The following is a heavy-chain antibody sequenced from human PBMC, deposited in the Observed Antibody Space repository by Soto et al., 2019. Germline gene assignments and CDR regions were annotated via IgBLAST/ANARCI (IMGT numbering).Heavy chain of an antibody. CDR2: LYHSGST. CDR1: GGSISSSYW. V-gene: IGHV4-4*02. CDR3: ATDVWERLD. J-gene: IGHJ4*02. D-gene: IGHD1-26*01. Sequence: QVQLQESGPGLVKPSGTLSLTCAVSGGSISSSYWWSWVRQPPGKGLEWMGELYHSGSTNYNPSLKRRVTVSVDKSKHQFSLPLRYVPAAETAVYYCATDVWERLDWGQGTLVTVSS.